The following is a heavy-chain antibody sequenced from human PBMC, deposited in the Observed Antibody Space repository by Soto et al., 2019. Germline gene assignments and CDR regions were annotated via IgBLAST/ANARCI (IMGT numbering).Heavy chain of an antibody. CDR1: GFTFSSYG. Sequence: GGSLRLSCAASGFTFSSYGMHWVRQAPGKGLEWVAVISYDGSNKYYADSVKGRFTISRDNSKNTLYLQMNSLRAEDTAVYYCAKDLDWNYSHYYYYGMDVWGQGTTVTVSS. V-gene: IGHV3-30*18. CDR2: ISYDGSNK. J-gene: IGHJ6*02. D-gene: IGHD1-7*01. CDR3: AKDLDWNYSHYYYYGMDV.